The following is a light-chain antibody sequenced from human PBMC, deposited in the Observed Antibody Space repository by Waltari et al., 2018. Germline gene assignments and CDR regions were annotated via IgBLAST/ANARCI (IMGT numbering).Light chain of an antibody. Sequence: QSVLTQPPSASGAPGQRVTISCSGSYSNIGSNVVNWYQQLPGKAPKLLIYRSDRRPSGVPVRVSGSKSDSSASLAIDGLHSEDEADYYCASWDDSLNGHWVFGGGTKVTVL. CDR2: RSD. V-gene: IGLV1-44*01. J-gene: IGLJ3*02. CDR1: YSNIGSNV. CDR3: ASWDDSLNGHWV.